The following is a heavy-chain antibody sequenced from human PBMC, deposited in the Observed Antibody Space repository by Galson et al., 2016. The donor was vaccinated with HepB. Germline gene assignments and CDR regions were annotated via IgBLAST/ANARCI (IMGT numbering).Heavy chain of an antibody. CDR3: AVLRGSQPWG. Sequence: PALVKPTQTLTLTCTLSGFSLSSSGVAVGWIRQPPGKALEWLGVIYWDDDKRYSPSLESRLTIPRDISKSQVVLTVTNMDPVDTATYFWAVLRGSQPWGWGQGALVT. CDR2: IYWDDDK. D-gene: IGHD3-16*01. J-gene: IGHJ4*02. CDR1: GFSLSSSGVA. V-gene: IGHV2-5*02.